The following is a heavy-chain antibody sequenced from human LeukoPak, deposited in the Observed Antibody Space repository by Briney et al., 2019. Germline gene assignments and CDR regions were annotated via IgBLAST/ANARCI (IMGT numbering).Heavy chain of an antibody. Sequence: GGSLRLSCAASGFTFSTYGMHWVRQAPGKGLEWVAVISYDGSNKYYADSVKGRFTISRDNSKNTLYLQMNSLRAEDTAVYYCARPRGGVNVFDYWGQGTLVTVSS. CDR1: GFTFSTYG. CDR2: ISYDGSNK. D-gene: IGHD3-16*01. V-gene: IGHV3-30*03. CDR3: ARPRGGVNVFDY. J-gene: IGHJ4*02.